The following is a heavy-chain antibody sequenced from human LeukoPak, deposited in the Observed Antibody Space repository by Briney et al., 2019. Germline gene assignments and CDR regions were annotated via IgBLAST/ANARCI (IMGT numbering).Heavy chain of an antibody. V-gene: IGHV4-4*02. Sequence: SETLSLTCDVSGGSISMTNWWTWVRQPPGKGLEWIGEIHYGGSATYNPSLNSRVSISLDKSKNQFSLKLRSVTAADTAVYYCARNGPTAAGAFDIWGQGTPVTVSS. CDR2: IHYGGSA. CDR1: GGSISMTNW. CDR3: ARNGPTAAGAFDI. D-gene: IGHD6-13*01. J-gene: IGHJ3*02.